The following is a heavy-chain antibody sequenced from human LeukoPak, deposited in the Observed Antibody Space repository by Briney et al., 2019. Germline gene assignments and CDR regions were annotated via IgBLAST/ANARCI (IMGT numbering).Heavy chain of an antibody. D-gene: IGHD6-19*01. Sequence: GASVKVSCKASGYTFTSYYVHWVRQAPGQGLEWMGIINPSGGSATYAQKFQGRLTMTRDTSTTTVYMELSGLRSEDTAVYYCARVRFSSGWYIAFDIWGQGTMVTVSS. J-gene: IGHJ3*02. CDR2: INPSGGSA. CDR3: ARVRFSSGWYIAFDI. V-gene: IGHV1-46*01. CDR1: GYTFTSYY.